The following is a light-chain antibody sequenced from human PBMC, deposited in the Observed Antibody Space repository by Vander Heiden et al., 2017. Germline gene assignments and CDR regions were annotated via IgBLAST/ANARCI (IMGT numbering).Light chain of an antibody. Sequence: EIVLTQSPATLSLSPGERATLSCRASQRVSSYLAWYQQKPGQAPMLLIYDASNRATGIPARFSGSGSGTNFTLTISGLVPEDFAVYYCQQRSNWQGLTFGGGTKVEIK. CDR3: QQRSNWQGLT. CDR1: QRVSSY. CDR2: DAS. J-gene: IGKJ4*01. V-gene: IGKV3-11*01.